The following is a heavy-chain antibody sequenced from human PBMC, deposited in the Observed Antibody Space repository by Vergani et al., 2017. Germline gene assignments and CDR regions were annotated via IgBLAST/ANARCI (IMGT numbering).Heavy chain of an antibody. D-gene: IGHD4-17*01. CDR3: ARAPGGPMTSVPTGWFDP. CDR2: IYYSGST. V-gene: IGHV4-39*01. CDR1: GGSISSSNYY. Sequence: QLQLQESGPGLVKPSETLSLTCTVSGGSISSSNYYWGWIRQPPGKGLEWIGTIYYSGSTYYNPSLKSRVTISVDTSKNQFSLKLSSVTAADTAVYFCARAPGGPMTSVPTGWFDPWGQGTLVTVSS. J-gene: IGHJ5*02.